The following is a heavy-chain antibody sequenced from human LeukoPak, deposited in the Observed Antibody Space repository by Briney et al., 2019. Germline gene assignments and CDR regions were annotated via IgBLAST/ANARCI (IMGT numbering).Heavy chain of an antibody. Sequence: GSLRLSCAASGFRFSSFEMNWVRLAPGKGLEWVSYISSGGRTMYYADSVKGRFTISRDNAKDSLYLHMNSLGAEDTGAYFCARGASWIQLWQFDHWGQGTQVTVSS. V-gene: IGHV3-48*03. CDR3: ARGASWIQLWQFDH. CDR2: ISSGGRTM. J-gene: IGHJ4*02. D-gene: IGHD5-18*01. CDR1: GFRFSSFE.